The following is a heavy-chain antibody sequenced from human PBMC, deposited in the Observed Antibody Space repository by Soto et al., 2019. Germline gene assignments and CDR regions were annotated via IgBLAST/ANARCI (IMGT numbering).Heavy chain of an antibody. V-gene: IGHV1-46*01. CDR3: ATSYYYDRTGFDY. CDR1: GYTFTSYY. D-gene: IGHD3-22*01. CDR2: INPSGGST. Sequence: ASVQVSCKASGYTFTSYYMHWVRQAPGQGLEWMGIINPSGGSTSYAQKFQGRVTMTRDTSTSTVYMELSSVTAADTAVYYCATSYYYDRTGFDYWGQGTLVTVSS. J-gene: IGHJ4*02.